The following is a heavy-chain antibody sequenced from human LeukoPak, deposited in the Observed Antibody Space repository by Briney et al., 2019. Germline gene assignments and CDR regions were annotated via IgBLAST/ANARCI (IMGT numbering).Heavy chain of an antibody. CDR3: AHPLNYYDSSGYGVIDY. D-gene: IGHD3-22*01. J-gene: IGHJ4*02. Sequence: ESCPTLVKPTQTLTLTCTFSGFSLSTSGVGVGWIRQPPGNALEWLALFYWNDDKRYSPSLKSRLTITNDTSKNQVVLTMTNMDPVDTATYYCAHPLNYYDSSGYGVIDYWGQGTLVTVSS. CDR2: FYWNDDK. CDR1: GFSLSTSGVG. V-gene: IGHV2-5*01.